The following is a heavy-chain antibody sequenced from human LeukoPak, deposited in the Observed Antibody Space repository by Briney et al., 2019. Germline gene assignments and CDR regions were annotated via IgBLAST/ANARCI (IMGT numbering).Heavy chain of an antibody. CDR2: IYTSGST. V-gene: IGHV4-61*02. D-gene: IGHD3-3*01. CDR1: GYSISSGYY. Sequence: SETLSLTCTVSGYSISSGYYWGWIRQPAGKGLEWIGRIYTSGSTNYNPSLKSRVTISVDTSKDQFSLKLSSVTAADTAVYYCARHPRAYYDFWSGIYAFDIWGQGTMVTVSS. CDR3: ARHPRAYYDFWSGIYAFDI. J-gene: IGHJ3*02.